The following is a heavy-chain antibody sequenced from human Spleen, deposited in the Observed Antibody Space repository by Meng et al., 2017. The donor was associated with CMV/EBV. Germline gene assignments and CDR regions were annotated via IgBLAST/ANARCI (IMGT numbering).Heavy chain of an antibody. Sequence: QVRLGQSGAEVKTPGSLVKFSCKDSVCSYSSNAISCVRQAPGQGLEWMGGIVPIFGTANYAQKFQGRVTITADESTSTAYMVLSSLRSEDTAVYYCAREHYDSSAKRYYFDYWGQGTLVTVSS. CDR2: IVPIFGTA. J-gene: IGHJ4*02. D-gene: IGHD3-22*01. CDR1: VCSYSSNA. V-gene: IGHV1-69*12. CDR3: AREHYDSSAKRYYFDY.